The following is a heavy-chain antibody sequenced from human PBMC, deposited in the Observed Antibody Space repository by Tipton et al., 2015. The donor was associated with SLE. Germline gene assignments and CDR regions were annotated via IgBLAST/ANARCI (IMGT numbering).Heavy chain of an antibody. Sequence: TLSLTCTVSGDSVSSTNYYWAWIRQPPGKGLEWVGTIFNTGTTYYNSSLKSRVAISADTSKNQFSLTLMSVTGADTVAYVCASARSDDTFCTAYFYFFYYMAVGCKGTPVTVSS. CDR2: IFNTGTT. CDR3: ASARSDDTFCTAYFYFFYYMAV. D-gene: IGHD3/OR15-3a*01. V-gene: IGHV4-39*07. CDR1: GDSVSSTNYY. J-gene: IGHJ6*03.